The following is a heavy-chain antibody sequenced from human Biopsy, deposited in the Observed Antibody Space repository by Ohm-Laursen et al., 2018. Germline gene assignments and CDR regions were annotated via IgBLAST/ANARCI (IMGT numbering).Heavy chain of an antibody. J-gene: IGHJ4*02. Sequence: ASVKVSCKVSGYSFTSYYMHWVRQAPGQGLEWMGMINPSGSTTSYPQILQGRVTMTRDTSKSTVYMELSSLRSADTAVYFCARNTGWYGDLYYFDYWGQGTLVTVSS. CDR2: INPSGSTT. V-gene: IGHV1-46*01. CDR1: GYSFTSYY. D-gene: IGHD6-19*01. CDR3: ARNTGWYGDLYYFDY.